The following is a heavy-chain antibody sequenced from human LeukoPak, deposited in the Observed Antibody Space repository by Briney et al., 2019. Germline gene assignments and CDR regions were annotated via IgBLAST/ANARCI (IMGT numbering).Heavy chain of an antibody. V-gene: IGHV3-9*01. CDR3: AKDRSHINSSGFDH. D-gene: IGHD6-6*01. Sequence: GRSLRLSCAASGFTFDDYAMHWVRQAPGKGLEWVSGISWNSGGIGYGDSVKGRFTISRDNAQNSLYLQMNSLRAEDTALYYCAKDRSHINSSGFDHWGQGTLVTVSS. CDR1: GFTFDDYA. CDR2: ISWNSGGI. J-gene: IGHJ4*02.